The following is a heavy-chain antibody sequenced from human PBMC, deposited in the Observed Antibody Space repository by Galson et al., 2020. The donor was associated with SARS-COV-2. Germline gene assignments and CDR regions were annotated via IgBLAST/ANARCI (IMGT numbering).Heavy chain of an antibody. CDR3: ARDTITVAGTWDY. V-gene: IGHV4-61*03. CDR2: IDHSGST. CDR1: GGSLSSGSYY. J-gene: IGHJ4*02. D-gene: IGHD6-19*01. Sequence: SETLSLTCTVSGGSLSSGSYYWSWIRQPPGKGLEWIGYIDHSGSTNYKPSLKSRVTISIDTSRDHFSLRLSSVTAADTAVYYCARDTITVAGTWDYWGQGTLVTVSS.